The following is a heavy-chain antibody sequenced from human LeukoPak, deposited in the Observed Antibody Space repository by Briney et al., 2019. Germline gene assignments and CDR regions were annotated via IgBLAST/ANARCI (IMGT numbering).Heavy chain of an antibody. CDR1: GDSFSTNNYH. V-gene: IGHV4-39*02. D-gene: IGHD1-26*01. CDR3: ARIPIWETNRSAFDS. J-gene: IGHJ5*01. Sequence: TSSETLSLTCTVSGDSFSTNNYHWGWVRQPPGRGLEWIGSISFTGSTYYNPSLKSRVTISVDSSENHFALILSSVTAAGTAVYYCARIPIWETNRSAFDSWGHGALVAVSS. CDR2: ISFTGST.